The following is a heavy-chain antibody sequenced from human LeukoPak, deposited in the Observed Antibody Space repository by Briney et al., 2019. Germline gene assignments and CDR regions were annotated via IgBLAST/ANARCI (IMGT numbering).Heavy chain of an antibody. V-gene: IGHV3-23*01. CDR2: ISGSGDNT. CDR3: AKVSWANYFDY. D-gene: IGHD6-13*01. CDR1: GFTFSSYA. J-gene: IGHJ4*02. Sequence: GGSLRLSCAVSGFTFSSYAMSWVRQAPRKGLEWVSTISGSGDNTYSADSVRGRFTSSRDNSKDTLYLQMNSLRAEDTAIYYCAKVSWANYFDYWGQGTLVTVSS.